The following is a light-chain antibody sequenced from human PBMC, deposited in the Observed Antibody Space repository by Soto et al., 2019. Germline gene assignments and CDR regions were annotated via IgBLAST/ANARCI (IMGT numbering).Light chain of an antibody. J-gene: IGLJ1*01. V-gene: IGLV2-14*01. CDR2: EVS. CDR3: FSYTSSTAYV. CDR1: SSDVGGYNY. Sequence: QSALTQPASVSGSPGQSITISCTGTSSDVGGYNYVSWYQLHPGKAPKLMIYEVSNRPSGISNRFSASKSGNTASLTISGLQAEEEADYYFFSYTSSTAYVFGTGTKLTVL.